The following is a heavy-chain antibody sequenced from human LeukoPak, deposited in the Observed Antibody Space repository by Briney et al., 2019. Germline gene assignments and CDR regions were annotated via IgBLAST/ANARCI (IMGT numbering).Heavy chain of an antibody. CDR3: ASPLAGGPDYYYYGMDV. D-gene: IGHD3-10*01. CDR1: GFTFSSYW. J-gene: IGHJ6*02. Sequence: PGVSLRLSCAASGFTFSSYWMHWVRQAPGKGLVWVSRINSDGSSTSYADSVKGRFTISRDNAKNTLYLQMNSLRAEDTAVYYCASPLAGGPDYYYYGMDVWGQGTTVTVSS. CDR2: INSDGSST. V-gene: IGHV3-74*01.